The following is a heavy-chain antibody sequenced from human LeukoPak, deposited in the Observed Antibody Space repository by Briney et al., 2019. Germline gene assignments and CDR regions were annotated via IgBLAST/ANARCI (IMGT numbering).Heavy chain of an antibody. D-gene: IGHD2-15*01. J-gene: IGHJ4*02. CDR3: AKEGIGGGFDY. Sequence: GASLRLSCAASGFTFSSYAMSWVRQAPGKGLECVSGISGSGGSTYYADSVKGRFTISRDNSKNTLYLQMNNLRAEDTAVYYCAKEGIGGGFDYWGQGTLVTVSS. CDR1: GFTFSSYA. V-gene: IGHV3-23*01. CDR2: ISGSGGST.